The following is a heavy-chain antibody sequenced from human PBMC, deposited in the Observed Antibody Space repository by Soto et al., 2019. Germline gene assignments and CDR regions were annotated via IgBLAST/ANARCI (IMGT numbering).Heavy chain of an antibody. V-gene: IGHV4-34*01. CDR1: GGSFSGYY. Sequence: SETLSLTCAVYGGSFSGYYWSWIRQPPGKGLEWIGEINHSGSTNYNPSLKSRVSMSVDTSKNQFSLKLRSVTAADTALYYCARQRTSVVTQAYFDSWGQRSLVTVSS. CDR3: ARQRTSVVTQAYFDS. D-gene: IGHD2-21*02. CDR2: INHSGST. J-gene: IGHJ4*02.